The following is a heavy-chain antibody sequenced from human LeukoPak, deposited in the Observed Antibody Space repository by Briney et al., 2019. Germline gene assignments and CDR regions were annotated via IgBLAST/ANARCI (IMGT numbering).Heavy chain of an antibody. Sequence: SETLSLTCAVYGGSFSGYYWSWIRQPPGKGLEWIGEINHSGSTNYNPSLKSRVTISVDTSKNQFSLKLSSVTAADTAVYYCARDGLVRTVGNALDYWGQGTLVTVSS. V-gene: IGHV4-34*01. J-gene: IGHJ4*02. D-gene: IGHD4-23*01. CDR1: GGSFSGYY. CDR2: INHSGST. CDR3: ARDGLVRTVGNALDY.